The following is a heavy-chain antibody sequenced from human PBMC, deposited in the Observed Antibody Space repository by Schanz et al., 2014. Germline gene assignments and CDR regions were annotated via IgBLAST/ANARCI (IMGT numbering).Heavy chain of an antibody. CDR1: GFPFSAYW. Sequence: EVQLVESGGGLVQPGGSLGLSCPASGFPFSAYWLSWVRQAPGKGPEWVANIKHDGSVKDYVDSVEGRFTISRDNAKRSLFLQMNSLRVEDTAVYFCVSQTGSPNYWGQGTLVTVSS. CDR3: VSQTGSPNY. J-gene: IGHJ4*02. CDR2: IKHDGSVK. V-gene: IGHV3-7*02. D-gene: IGHD6-13*01.